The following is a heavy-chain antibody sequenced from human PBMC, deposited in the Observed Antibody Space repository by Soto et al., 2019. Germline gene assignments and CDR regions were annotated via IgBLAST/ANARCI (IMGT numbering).Heavy chain of an antibody. V-gene: IGHV3-48*04. CDR1: GFTFSDYS. CDR3: ARFPGKGNSYNWLAP. CDR2: VSGGSRAI. D-gene: IGHD2-21*01. Sequence: GGSLRLSCAASGFTFSDYSMNWVRQAPGKGLEWVSYVSGGSRAIYYADSVKGRFTIPRDNARQSVFLQMNSLRVDDTAVYYCARFPGKGNSYNWLAPWGQGTLVTVSS. J-gene: IGHJ5*02.